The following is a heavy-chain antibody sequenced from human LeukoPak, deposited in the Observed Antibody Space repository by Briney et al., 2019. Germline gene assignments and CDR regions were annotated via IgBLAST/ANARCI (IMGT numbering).Heavy chain of an antibody. J-gene: IGHJ3*02. V-gene: IGHV3-30*02. CDR1: GFTFSSYG. CDR3: AKDNLHERTRPNAFDI. Sequence: GGSLRLSCTTSGFTFSSYGMHWVRQAPGKGLEWVAFIRYDGSNKYYADSVKGRFTISRDNSKNTLYLQMNSLRAEDTAVYYCAKDNLHERTRPNAFDIWGQGTMVTVSS. CDR2: IRYDGSNK. D-gene: IGHD6-6*01.